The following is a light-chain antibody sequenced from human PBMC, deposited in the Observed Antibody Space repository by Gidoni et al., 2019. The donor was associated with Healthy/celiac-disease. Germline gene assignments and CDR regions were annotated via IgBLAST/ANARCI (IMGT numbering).Light chain of an antibody. V-gene: IGKV1-39*01. CDR1: QSISSY. CDR3: QQSYSTPLYT. Sequence: DIKMPPSPSSLSASVGGRVTITCRASQSISSYLNWYQQKPGKAPQLLIYSASSLQRGVPSRCSGSGSATDFTLTISSLLPADFATYYCQQSYSTPLYTFGQGTKLEIK. J-gene: IGKJ2*01. CDR2: SAS.